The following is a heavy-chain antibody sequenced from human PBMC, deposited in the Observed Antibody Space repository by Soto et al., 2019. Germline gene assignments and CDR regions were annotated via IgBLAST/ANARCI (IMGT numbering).Heavy chain of an antibody. J-gene: IGHJ4*02. CDR3: ARGDGDYYDGNGYLGRH. V-gene: IGHV3-74*01. Sequence: EVQLVESGGGLVQPGGSLRLSCAASGFTFSSYWMHWVRQAPGKGLVWVSRIKSDGSGTYYADSVKGRLTISRDNAKNKRYLQMNSLRAEDTAVYYCARGDGDYYDGNGYLGRHWGQGTLVTVSS. D-gene: IGHD3-22*01. CDR1: GFTFSSYW. CDR2: IKSDGSGT.